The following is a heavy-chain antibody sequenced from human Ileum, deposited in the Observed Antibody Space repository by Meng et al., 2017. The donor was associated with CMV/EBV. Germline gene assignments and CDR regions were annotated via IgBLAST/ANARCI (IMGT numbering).Heavy chain of an antibody. CDR1: GYSFTNYW. CDR2: IYPGDSDT. D-gene: IGHD1-26*01. J-gene: IGHJ6*02. V-gene: IGHV5-51*01. Sequence: GEPLKISCKGSGYSFTNYWIGWVRQMPGKGLEWMGIIYPGDSDTRYSPSFQGQVTISADKSISPAYLQWSSLRASDTAMYYCAIVGWGSYKTFYYYGMDVWGQGTTVTVSS. CDR3: AIVGWGSYKTFYYYGMDV.